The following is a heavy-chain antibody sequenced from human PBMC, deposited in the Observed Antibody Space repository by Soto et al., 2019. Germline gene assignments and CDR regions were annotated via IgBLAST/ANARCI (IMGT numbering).Heavy chain of an antibody. J-gene: IGHJ4*02. D-gene: IGHD6-19*01. V-gene: IGHV3-7*01. Sequence: GGSLRLSCAASGFTFSSYWMSWVHQAPGKGLEWVANIKQDGSEKYYVDSVKGRFTISRDNAKNSLFLQMSSLRAEDTAVYYCAKEGEGRRIGGSLWTSSFRITVAGPDYWGRGTLVTVSS. CDR1: GFTFSSYW. CDR3: AKEGEGRRIGGSLWTSSFRITVAGPDY. CDR2: IKQDGSEK.